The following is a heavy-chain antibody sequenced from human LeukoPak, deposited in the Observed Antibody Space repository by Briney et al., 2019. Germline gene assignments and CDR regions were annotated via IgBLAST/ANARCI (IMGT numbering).Heavy chain of an antibody. J-gene: IGHJ3*02. CDR2: LSCSSSYI. V-gene: IGHV3-21*01. CDR1: WFTFYNHI. CDR3: ARPGDSSGYYFAWHGDAFDI. D-gene: IGHD3-22*01. Sequence: PGGAPKVLRSASWFTFYNHIMKLVPPAPGEGPEGVSSLSCSSSYIYYADSVKCRLTISRDNAKNSLYLQMNSLRAEDTAVYYCARPGDSSGYYFAWHGDAFDIWGQGTMVTVSS.